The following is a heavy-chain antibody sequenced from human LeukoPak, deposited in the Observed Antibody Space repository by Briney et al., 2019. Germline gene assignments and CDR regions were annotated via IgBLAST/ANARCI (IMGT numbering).Heavy chain of an antibody. CDR1: GFTFSSYE. CDR3: ATSQGSWPDYFDY. J-gene: IGHJ4*02. V-gene: IGHV3-48*03. Sequence: GGSLRLSCAASGFTFSSYEMNWVRQAPGKGLEWVSYISTSGSTIYYADSVKGRFTISRDNAKNSLYLQMNSLRAEDTAVYYCATSQGSWPDYFDYWGQGTLVTVSS. CDR2: ISTSGSTI. D-gene: IGHD6-13*01.